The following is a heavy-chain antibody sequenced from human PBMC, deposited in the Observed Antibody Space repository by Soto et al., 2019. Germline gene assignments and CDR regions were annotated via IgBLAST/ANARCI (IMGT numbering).Heavy chain of an antibody. CDR1: GYIFTSYW. Sequence: GESLKISCKGSGYIFTSYWISRVRQMPGKGLEWMGRIDPSDSYTNYSPSFQGHVTISADKSISTAYLQWSSLKASDTAMYYCARLLQQSYYYYGMDVWGQGTTVTVSS. CDR2: IDPSDSYT. J-gene: IGHJ6*02. D-gene: IGHD1-1*01. V-gene: IGHV5-10-1*01. CDR3: ARLLQQSYYYYGMDV.